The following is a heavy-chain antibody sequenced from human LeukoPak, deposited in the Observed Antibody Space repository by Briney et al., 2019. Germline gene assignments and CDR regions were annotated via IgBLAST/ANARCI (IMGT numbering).Heavy chain of an antibody. CDR3: ARLGYGDYYLGY. Sequence: ASVKVSCKASGYTFTSYYMHWVRQAPGQGLECTGWISDYNGNTKYVQKFQGRVTMTTDTSTNTAYMELRSLRSDDTAVYFCARLGYGDYYLGYWGQGTLVTVSS. CDR2: ISDYNGNT. CDR1: GYTFTSYY. V-gene: IGHV1-18*04. D-gene: IGHD4-17*01. J-gene: IGHJ4*02.